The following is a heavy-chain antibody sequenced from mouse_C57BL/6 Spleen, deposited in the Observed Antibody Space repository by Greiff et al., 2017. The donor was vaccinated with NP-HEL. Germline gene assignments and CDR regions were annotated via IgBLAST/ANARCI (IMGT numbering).Heavy chain of an antibody. CDR1: GYTFTSYW. D-gene: IGHD2-4*01. CDR2: IDPSDSYT. J-gene: IGHJ4*01. V-gene: IGHV1-50*01. CDR3: ARGLPEAMDY. Sequence: QVQLQQPGAELVKPGASVKLSCKASGYTFTSYWMQWVKQRPGQGLEWIGEIDPSDSYTNYNQKFKGKATLTVDTSSSKAYMQLSSLTSEDSAVYYCARGLPEAMDYWGQGTSVTVSS.